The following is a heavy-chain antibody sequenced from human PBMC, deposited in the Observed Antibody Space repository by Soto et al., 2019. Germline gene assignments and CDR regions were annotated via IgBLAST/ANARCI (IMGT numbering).Heavy chain of an antibody. J-gene: IGHJ6*02. D-gene: IGHD6-25*01. Sequence: SETLSVTCSVSGGSISSVGHYWTWIRHQPGKGLEWIGYIYYSGSTDYNPSLKSRVTISVDRSKNQFSLNLSSVTAADTAIYYCARESGGYDSSTRYGMDVWGQGTTVTVSS. CDR3: ARESGGYDSSTRYGMDV. CDR1: GGSISSVGHY. CDR2: IYYSGST. V-gene: IGHV4-31*03.